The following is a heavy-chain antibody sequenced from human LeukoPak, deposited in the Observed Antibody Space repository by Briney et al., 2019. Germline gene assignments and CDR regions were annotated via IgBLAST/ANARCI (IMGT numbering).Heavy chain of an antibody. Sequence: SETLSLTCTVSGGSISSHYWSWIRQPPGKGLEWVGYIYYSGSTNYNPSLKSRVTISVDTSKNQFSLKLSSVTAADTAVYYCARILPPGTYYDFWSAIARDYYYMDVWGKGTTVTVSS. CDR3: ARILPPGTYYDFWSAIARDYYYMDV. CDR2: IYYSGST. CDR1: GGSISSHY. V-gene: IGHV4-59*11. D-gene: IGHD3-3*01. J-gene: IGHJ6*03.